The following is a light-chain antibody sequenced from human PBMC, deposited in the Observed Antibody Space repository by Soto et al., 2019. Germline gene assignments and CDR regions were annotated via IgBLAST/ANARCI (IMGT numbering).Light chain of an antibody. V-gene: IGKV1-5*01. CDR2: DAS. CDR3: QQYNSYPWT. J-gene: IGKJ1*01. Sequence: GAIVTITCRASQSISSWLAWYQQKPWKAPKFLIYDASNLESGVPSRFNGSGSGTEFTLTISSLQPDDFATYYCQQYNSYPWTFGQGTKVDI. CDR1: QSISSW.